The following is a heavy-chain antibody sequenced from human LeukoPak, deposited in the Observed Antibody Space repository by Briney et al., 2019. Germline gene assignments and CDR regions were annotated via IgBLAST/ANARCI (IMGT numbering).Heavy chain of an antibody. J-gene: IGHJ2*01. Sequence: PGGSLRLSCAASGFTFSSYSMNWVRQAPGKGLEWVSSISSSSSYIYYADSVKGRFTISRDNAKNSLYLRMNSLRAEDTALYYCAKDRRPTVSGGYFDLWGRGTLVIVSS. CDR2: ISSSSSYI. CDR3: AKDRRPTVSGGYFDL. D-gene: IGHD3-10*01. V-gene: IGHV3-21*04. CDR1: GFTFSSYS.